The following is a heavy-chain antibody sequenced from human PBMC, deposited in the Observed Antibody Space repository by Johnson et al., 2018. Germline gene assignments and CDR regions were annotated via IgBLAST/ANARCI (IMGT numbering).Heavy chain of an antibody. CDR2: IYSGGST. D-gene: IGHD4-17*01. CDR3: ARSPFGSDYPRAEYFQH. CDR1: GFTVSSNY. Sequence: VQLVESGGGLVQPGGSLRLSCAASGFTVSSNYMSWVRQAPGKGLEWVSVIYSGGSTYYADSVKGRFTISRDNSKNTLYLKMNSLRAEDTAVYYCARSPFGSDYPRAEYFQHWGQGTLVTVSS. J-gene: IGHJ1*01. V-gene: IGHV3-66*02.